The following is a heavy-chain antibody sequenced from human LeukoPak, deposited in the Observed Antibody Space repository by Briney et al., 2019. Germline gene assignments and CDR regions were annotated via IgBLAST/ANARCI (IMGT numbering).Heavy chain of an antibody. CDR2: INNDGSST. CDR1: GFTFSSYW. Sequence: GGSLRLSCAASGFTFSSYWMHWVRQAPGKGLGWVSRINNDGSSTSYADSVKGRFTISRDNSKNTLYLQMNSLRAEDTAVYYCAKGGGYSGYDTSYYYYYMDVWGKGATVTVSS. J-gene: IGHJ6*03. V-gene: IGHV3-74*01. CDR3: AKGGGYSGYDTSYYYYYMDV. D-gene: IGHD5-12*01.